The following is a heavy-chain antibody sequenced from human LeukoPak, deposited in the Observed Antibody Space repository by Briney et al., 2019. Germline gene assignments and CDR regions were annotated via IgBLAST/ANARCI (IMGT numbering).Heavy chain of an antibody. D-gene: IGHD4-11*01. V-gene: IGHV1-2*02. CDR3: ARDRDYSNTERGFDY. J-gene: IGHJ4*02. CDR2: INANSGET. Sequence: ASVKVSCKTSGYTFTDYYIHWVRQAPGQGLEWMGWINANSGETNSAQKFQGRVTMTGDTSISTGYMELRRVTSDDTAVYYCARDRDYSNTERGFDYWGQGTLVTVSS. CDR1: GYTFTDYY.